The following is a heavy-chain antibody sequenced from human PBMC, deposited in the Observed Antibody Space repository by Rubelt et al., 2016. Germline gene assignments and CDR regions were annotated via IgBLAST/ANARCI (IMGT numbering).Heavy chain of an antibody. CDR1: GFTFSNAW. CDR3: TTDTAMDNDFDY. Sequence: EVQLVESGGGLVKPGGSLRLSCAASGFTFSNAWMNWVRTAPGKGLEWVGRIKSKTDGGTTDYADTVKGRFTISRDDSKNTLYLQMNSLKTEDTAVYYCTTDTAMDNDFDYWGQGTLVTASS. J-gene: IGHJ4*02. D-gene: IGHD5-18*01. CDR2: IKSKTDGGTT. V-gene: IGHV3-15*07.